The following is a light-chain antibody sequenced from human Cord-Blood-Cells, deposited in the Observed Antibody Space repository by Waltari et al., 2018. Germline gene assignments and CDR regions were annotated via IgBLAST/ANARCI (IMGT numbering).Light chain of an antibody. J-gene: IGLJ1*01. V-gene: IGLV2-14*01. CDR3: SSYTSSSTL. CDR2: DVI. Sequence: QSALTQPASVSGSPGQSITISCTGTSSDVGGYNYVSWYQQQPVKAPKLIIYDVIIRPSGVSNRFSSSKSGNTASLSISGLQAEDEADYHGSSYTSSSTLFGTGTKVTVL. CDR1: SSDVGGYNY.